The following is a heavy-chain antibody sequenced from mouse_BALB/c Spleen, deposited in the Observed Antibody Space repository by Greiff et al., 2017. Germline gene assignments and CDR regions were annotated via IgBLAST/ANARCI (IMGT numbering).Heavy chain of an antibody. D-gene: IGHD2-1*01. CDR2: IYPGGGYT. Sequence: QVQLKESGAELVRPGTSVKISCKASGFTFTNYWLGWVKQRPGHGLEWIGDIYPGGGYTNYNEKFKGKATLTADTSSSTAYLQLSSRTSEDSAVYYCARSDYGNYYAMDYWGQGTAVTVSS. V-gene: IGHV1-63*02. CDR1: GFTFTNYW. J-gene: IGHJ4*01. CDR3: ARSDYGNYYAMDY.